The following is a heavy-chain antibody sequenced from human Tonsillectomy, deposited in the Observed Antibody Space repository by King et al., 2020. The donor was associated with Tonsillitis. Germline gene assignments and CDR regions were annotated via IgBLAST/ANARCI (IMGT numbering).Heavy chain of an antibody. V-gene: IGHV5-51*01. J-gene: IGHJ3*02. CDR1: GYSFTRYW. Sequence: VQLVESGAEVKKPGESLKISCKGSGYSFTRYWIVWVRQMPGKGLEWMGIIYPGDSETRYSPSFPGQVTISADKSISPAFLQWSRLKASDSAIYYCARYDSTGAGAFDIWGQGTMVTVSS. D-gene: IGHD3-22*01. CDR3: ARYDSTGAGAFDI. CDR2: IYPGDSET.